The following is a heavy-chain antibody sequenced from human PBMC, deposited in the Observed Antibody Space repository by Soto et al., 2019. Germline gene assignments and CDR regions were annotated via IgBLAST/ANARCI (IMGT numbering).Heavy chain of an antibody. V-gene: IGHV3-49*04. D-gene: IGHD1-20*01. J-gene: IGHJ4*02. Sequence: GGSLRLSCTPSGFIFGDYDMSWVRQAPGKGLEWVGFIRNKAYVGTTEYAASVKGRFTISRDDSESIAYLELNSLKTEDSAVYYCTRDRNNHYWGQGALVTVSS. CDR2: IRNKAYVGTT. CDR3: TRDRNNHY. CDR1: GFIFGDYD.